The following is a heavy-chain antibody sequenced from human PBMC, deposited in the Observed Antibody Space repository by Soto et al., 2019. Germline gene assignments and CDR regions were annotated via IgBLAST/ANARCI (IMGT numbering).Heavy chain of an antibody. J-gene: IGHJ4*02. D-gene: IGHD5-12*01. V-gene: IGHV5-51*01. CDR2: VYPSDSDT. CDR3: ARAPGGRNGYNRFDY. Sequence: PGESLKISCKGSGYIFSDYWIGWVRQMPEKGPEWMGIVYPSDSDTRYSPSFQGQVTISADKSITTAYLQWDSLKASDTAIYYCARAPGGRNGYNRFDYWGQGTLVTVSS. CDR1: GYIFSDYW.